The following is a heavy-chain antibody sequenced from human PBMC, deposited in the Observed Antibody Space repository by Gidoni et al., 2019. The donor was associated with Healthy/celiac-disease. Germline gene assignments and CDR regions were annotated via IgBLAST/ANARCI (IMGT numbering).Heavy chain of an antibody. CDR1: GFTFSSYE. V-gene: IGHV3-48*03. CDR2: ISSSGSTI. Sequence: EVQLVESGGGLVQPGGSLRLSCAASGFTFSSYEMNWVRQAPGKGLEWVSYISSSGSTIYYADSVKGRFTISRDNAKNSLYLQMNSLRAEDTAVYYCARAQQVYRGFDYWGQGTLVTVSS. CDR3: ARAQQVYRGFDY. J-gene: IGHJ4*02. D-gene: IGHD1-26*01.